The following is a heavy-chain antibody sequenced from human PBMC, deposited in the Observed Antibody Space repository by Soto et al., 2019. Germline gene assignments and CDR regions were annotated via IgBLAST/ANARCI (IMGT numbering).Heavy chain of an antibody. Sequence: PGGSLRLSCAASGFTVSSNYMSWVRQAPGKGLEWVSVIYSGGSTYYADSVKGRFTISRDNSKNTLYLQMNSLRAEDTAVYYCAKGGEAGRNWRFDPWGQGTLVTVSS. CDR2: IYSGGST. V-gene: IGHV3-66*01. J-gene: IGHJ5*02. D-gene: IGHD3-10*01. CDR3: AKGGEAGRNWRFDP. CDR1: GFTVSSNY.